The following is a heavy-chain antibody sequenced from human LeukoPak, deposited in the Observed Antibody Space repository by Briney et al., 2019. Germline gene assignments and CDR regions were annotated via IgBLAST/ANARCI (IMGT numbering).Heavy chain of an antibody. CDR2: IDDGGGST. CDR3: AKGHRYCTSGNCNSAVDY. J-gene: IGHJ4*02. V-gene: IGHV3-23*01. CDR1: GFTLSHYA. Sequence: LWGSVRLSCSMSGFTLSHYAMSWVRQAPGKGLEWVSTIDDGGGSTDYTDSVKGRFTISRDNSKNTLYLQMNSLGAEDTAVYYCAKGHRYCTSGNCNSAVDYWGQGTLVTVSS. D-gene: IGHD2-15*01.